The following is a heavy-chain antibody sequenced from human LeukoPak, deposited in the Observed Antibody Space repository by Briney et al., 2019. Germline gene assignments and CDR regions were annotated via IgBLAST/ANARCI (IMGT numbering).Heavy chain of an antibody. CDR3: ARDHQAVATGDFDY. CDR2: IYYSGST. CDR1: GGSISSSYYY. V-gene: IGHV4-39*02. Sequence: SETLSLTCTVSGGSISSSYYYWGWIRQPPGKGLEWIGSIYYSGSTYYNPSLKSRVTISVDTSKNQFSLKLRSVTAADTAVYYCARDHQAVATGDFDYWGQGTLVTVSS. J-gene: IGHJ4*02. D-gene: IGHD5-12*01.